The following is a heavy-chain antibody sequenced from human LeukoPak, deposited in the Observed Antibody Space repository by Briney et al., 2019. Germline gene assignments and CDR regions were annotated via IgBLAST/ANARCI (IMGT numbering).Heavy chain of an antibody. V-gene: IGHV4-4*07. D-gene: IGHD6-13*01. CDR3: ARSLMDEAAA. CDR2: IYSSGST. Sequence: SETLSLTCTVSGDSISGEYWNWIRQPAGKGLEWIGRIYSSGSTNYNPSLRSRIIMSVDTSKNQFTLKLNSVTAADTAVYYCARSLMDEAAAWGQGILVTVSS. J-gene: IGHJ4*02. CDR1: GDSISGEY.